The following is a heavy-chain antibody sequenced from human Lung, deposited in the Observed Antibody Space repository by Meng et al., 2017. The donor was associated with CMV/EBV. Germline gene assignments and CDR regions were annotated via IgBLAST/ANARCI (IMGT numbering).Heavy chain of an antibody. CDR1: RLTFNGYD. J-gene: IGHJ4*02. Sequence: HVPLVQAGAEVKNPGASVKVSCKASRLTFNGYDIHWVRQAPGQGLEWMGSVSPKTGDTNFAQKFHGRVTLTRDTSINTAYLGLNRLTSDDTAVYYCARTLAGPFDSWGQGTLVTVSS. CDR3: ARTLAGPFDS. V-gene: IGHV1-2*02. D-gene: IGHD2/OR15-2a*01. CDR2: VSPKTGDT.